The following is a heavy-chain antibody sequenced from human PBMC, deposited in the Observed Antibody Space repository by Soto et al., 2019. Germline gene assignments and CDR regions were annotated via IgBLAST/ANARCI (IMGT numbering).Heavy chain of an antibody. CDR1: GFTFSDYY. Sequence: GGSLRLCCAASGFTFSDYYMSWIRQAPGKGLEWVSYISSSGSTIYYADSVKGRFTISRDNAKNSLYLQMNSLRAEDTAVYYCASPVVPAARGDYWGQGTLVTVSS. D-gene: IGHD2-2*01. CDR3: ASPVVPAARGDY. CDR2: ISSSGSTI. J-gene: IGHJ4*02. V-gene: IGHV3-11*01.